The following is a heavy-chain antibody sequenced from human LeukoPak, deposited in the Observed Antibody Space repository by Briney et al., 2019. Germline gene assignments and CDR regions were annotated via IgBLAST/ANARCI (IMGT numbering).Heavy chain of an antibody. V-gene: IGHV1-18*01. Sequence: ASVKVSCKASGYTFTSYGLSWVRQAPGQGLEWMGWISAYNGNTNYAQKLQGRVTMTTDTSTSTAYMELRSLRSDDTAVYYCARVDDSSGYYYGEDYWGQGTLVTVSS. D-gene: IGHD3-22*01. CDR2: ISAYNGNT. CDR1: GYTFTSYG. J-gene: IGHJ4*02. CDR3: ARVDDSSGYYYGEDY.